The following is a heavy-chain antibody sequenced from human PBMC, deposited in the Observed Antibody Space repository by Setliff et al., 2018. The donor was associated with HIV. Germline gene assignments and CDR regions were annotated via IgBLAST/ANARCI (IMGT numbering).Heavy chain of an antibody. CDR2: INHRGNT. D-gene: IGHD6-25*01. CDR3: ARGQRASPGPGTHYLDV. V-gene: IGHV4-34*01. CDR1: GGPFDVHT. J-gene: IGHJ6*03. Sequence: SETLSLTCAVYGGPFDVHTWNWVRQTPGKRLEWLADINHRGNTNLNPSLKGRLTIAVDTSRDQFSLRLKSVTAADSAAYFCARGQRASPGPGTHYLDVWSKGTSVTVSS.